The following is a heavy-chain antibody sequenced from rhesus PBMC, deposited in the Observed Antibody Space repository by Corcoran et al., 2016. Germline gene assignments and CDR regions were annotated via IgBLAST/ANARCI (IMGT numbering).Heavy chain of an antibody. CDR3: AMAWGSQYYYGLDS. V-gene: IGHV3S5*01. CDR2: INSGGSST. J-gene: IGHJ6*01. Sequence: EVQLVETGGGLVQPGGSLNLSCAASGVTFSSYGMSWVRPAPGKGLEGVSAINSGGSSTYYADSVKGRFTISRDNSKNTLSLQMNSLRAEDTAVYYCAMAWGSQYYYGLDSWGQGVVVTVSS. D-gene: IGHD7-45*01. CDR1: GVTFSSYG.